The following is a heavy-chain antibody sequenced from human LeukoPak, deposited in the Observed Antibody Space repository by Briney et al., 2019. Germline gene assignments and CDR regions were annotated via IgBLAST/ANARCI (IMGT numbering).Heavy chain of an antibody. CDR1: GFTFSSYA. CDR2: FSGSGGST. CDR3: AKSGAARFDI. J-gene: IGHJ3*02. Sequence: GGSLRLSCAASGFTFSSYAMSWVRQAPGKGLEWVSSFSGSGGSTYYADSAKGRFTISRDNSKNTLYLQMNSLRAEDTAVYYCAKSGAARFDIWGQGTMVTVSS. D-gene: IGHD6-6*01. V-gene: IGHV3-23*01.